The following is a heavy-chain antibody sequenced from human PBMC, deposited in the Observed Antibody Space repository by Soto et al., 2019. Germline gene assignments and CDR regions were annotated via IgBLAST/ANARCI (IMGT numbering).Heavy chain of an antibody. CDR3: AKAGWLGWFDP. CDR1: GDTFTSYD. J-gene: IGHJ5*02. V-gene: IGHV1-8*01. Sequence: QVQLVPSGAEVKKPGASVKVSCKASGDTFTSYDINWVRQATGQGLEWMGWMNTKNGNTGYAQKFQGRGTMTRNTSITTAYMELSSLRSEDTAVYYCAKAGWLGWFDPWGQGTLVTVSS. CDR2: MNTKNGNT. D-gene: IGHD1-1*01.